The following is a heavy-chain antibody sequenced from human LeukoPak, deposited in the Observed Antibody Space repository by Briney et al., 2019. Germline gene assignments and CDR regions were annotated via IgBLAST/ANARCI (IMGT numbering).Heavy chain of an antibody. Sequence: PSETLSLTCTVSGGSISSRNYYWGWIRQPPGKGLEWIGNTYYSGSTYYNPSLKSRVTISVDTSKNQFSLKLSSVTAADTAVYYCAGYYLGDAFDIWGQGTMVTVSS. J-gene: IGHJ3*02. D-gene: IGHD3-22*01. V-gene: IGHV4-39*07. CDR3: AGYYLGDAFDI. CDR2: TYYSGST. CDR1: GGSISSRNYY.